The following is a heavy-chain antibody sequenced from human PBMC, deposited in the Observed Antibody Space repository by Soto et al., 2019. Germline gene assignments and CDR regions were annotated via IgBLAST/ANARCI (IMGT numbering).Heavy chain of an antibody. J-gene: IGHJ4*02. CDR3: ARNYYDSSGYYRRQTREDY. CDR2: IDPSDSYT. CDR1: GCSVTSYR. V-gene: IGHV5-10-1*01. D-gene: IGHD3-22*01. Sequence: ESLKSSGKGCGCSVTSYRMRWVRQIPGKGLEWMGRIDPSDSYTNYSPSFQGHVTISADKSISTAYLQWSSLKASDTAMYYCARNYYDSSGYYRRQTREDYWGQGTLVTVSS.